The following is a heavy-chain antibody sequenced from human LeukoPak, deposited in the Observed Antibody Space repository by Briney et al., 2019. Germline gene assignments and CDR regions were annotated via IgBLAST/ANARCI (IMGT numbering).Heavy chain of an antibody. Sequence: AASVRVSCKASGYTFTGYFLHSVRQAPGQGLEWMGGINPNSGDTTYAQRFQGRVTLTRDTSISTAYMELSSLKSDDTAVYYCARDDYSGSYRPFDYWGQGTLVTVSS. CDR3: ARDDYSGSYRPFDY. CDR1: GYTFTGYF. D-gene: IGHD1-26*01. J-gene: IGHJ4*02. CDR2: INPNSGDT. V-gene: IGHV1-2*02.